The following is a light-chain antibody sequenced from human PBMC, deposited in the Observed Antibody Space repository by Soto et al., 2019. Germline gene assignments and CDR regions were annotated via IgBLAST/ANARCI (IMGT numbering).Light chain of an antibody. CDR3: NSYTSCTTLV. V-gene: IGLV2-14*01. CDR1: SSDVGAYNY. J-gene: IGLJ2*01. Sequence: QSALTQPASVSGSPGQSINISCSGTSSDVGAYNYVSWYQQHPGKAPKLMIYEVSNRPSGVSNRFSGSKSGNTASLTISGLQAEDEADYYCNSYTSCTTLVFGGGTKLTVL. CDR2: EVS.